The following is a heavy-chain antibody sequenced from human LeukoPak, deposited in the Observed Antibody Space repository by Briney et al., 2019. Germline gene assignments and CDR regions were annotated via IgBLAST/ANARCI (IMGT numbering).Heavy chain of an antibody. D-gene: IGHD5-12*01. CDR2: ITGNGGYI. V-gene: IGHV3-23*01. Sequence: GGSLRLSYAASGFTCSSYAMSWVRQAPGKGLEWVSAITGNGGYIYYAVSVKGRFTISRDNSKNSLYLQMNSLRAEDTAVYYCAKGPRYGGSRDFDYWGQGTLVTVSS. J-gene: IGHJ4*02. CDR3: AKGPRYGGSRDFDY. CDR1: GFTCSSYA.